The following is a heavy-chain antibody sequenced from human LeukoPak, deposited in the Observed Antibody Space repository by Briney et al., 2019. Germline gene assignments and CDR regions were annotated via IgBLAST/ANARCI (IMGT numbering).Heavy chain of an antibody. V-gene: IGHV4-4*02. D-gene: IGHD6-19*01. CDR1: GGSISSSNW. CDR2: IYHSGST. CDR3: ARVGIAVAAVANQKTYYYYYGMDV. Sequence: SETLSLTCAVSGGSISSSNWWSWVRQPPGKGLEWIGEIYHSGSTNYNPSLKSRVTISVDKSKNQFSLKLSSVTAADTAVYYCARVGIAVAAVANQKTYYYYYGMDVWGQGTTVTVSS. J-gene: IGHJ6*02.